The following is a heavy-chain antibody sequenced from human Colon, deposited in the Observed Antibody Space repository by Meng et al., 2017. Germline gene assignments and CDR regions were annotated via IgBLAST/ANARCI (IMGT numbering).Heavy chain of an antibody. J-gene: IGHJ3*02. CDR1: GYSFTNYW. CDR2: SYPGDSET. V-gene: IGHV5-51*01. CDR3: ARHSGSYYANDGFQI. D-gene: IGHD3-10*01. Sequence: GGSLRLSCKVSGYSFTNYWIGWVRQMPGKGLEWMGISYPGDSETTYSPSFQGQVTISADKSISTVYLQWSSLKASDTAMYYCARHSGSYYANDGFQIWGQGTMVTVSS.